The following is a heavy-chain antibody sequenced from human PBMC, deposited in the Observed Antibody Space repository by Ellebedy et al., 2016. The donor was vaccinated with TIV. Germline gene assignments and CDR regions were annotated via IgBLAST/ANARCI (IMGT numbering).Heavy chain of an antibody. CDR1: GFSFSSYW. CDR2: IEKDGSER. Sequence: GESLKISCVMSGFSFSSYWMSWVRQAPGKGLEWVANIEKDGSERNYLDSVKGRFTISRDNAKNSLYLQMNSLRDEDTAVYYCARKLGVTAFDYWGQGTLVTVSS. D-gene: IGHD2-21*02. V-gene: IGHV3-7*01. J-gene: IGHJ4*02. CDR3: ARKLGVTAFDY.